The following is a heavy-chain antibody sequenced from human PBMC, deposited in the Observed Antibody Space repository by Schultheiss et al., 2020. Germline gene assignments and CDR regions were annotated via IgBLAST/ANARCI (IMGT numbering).Heavy chain of an antibody. V-gene: IGHV3-9*01. D-gene: IGHD3-22*01. CDR3: AKSHYYDSSGYYYFDY. J-gene: IGHJ4*02. CDR1: GFTFDDYA. CDR2: ISWNSGSI. Sequence: GGSLRLSCAASGFTFDDYAMHWVRQAPGKGLEWVSGISWNSGSIGYADSVKGRFTISRDNAKNSLYLQMNSLRAEDTALYYCAKSHYYDSSGYYYFDYWGQGTLVTGSS.